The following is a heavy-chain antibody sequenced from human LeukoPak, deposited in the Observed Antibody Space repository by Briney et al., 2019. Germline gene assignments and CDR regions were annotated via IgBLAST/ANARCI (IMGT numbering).Heavy chain of an antibody. D-gene: IGHD3-3*01. J-gene: IGHJ4*02. CDR3: ASLHYDFWSGDY. CDR2: INSDGSST. V-gene: IGHV3-74*01. Sequence: GGSLRLSCAASGSTFSSYWMHWVRQAPGKGLVWVSRINSDGSSTSYADSVKGRFTISRDNAKNTLYLQMNSLRAEDTAVYYCASLHYDFWSGDYWGQGTLVTVSS. CDR1: GSTFSSYW.